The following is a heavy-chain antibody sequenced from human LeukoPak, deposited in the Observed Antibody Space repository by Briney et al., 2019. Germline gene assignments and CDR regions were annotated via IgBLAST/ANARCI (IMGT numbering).Heavy chain of an antibody. J-gene: IGHJ4*02. V-gene: IGHV4-39*01. CDR2: IYYSGST. D-gene: IGHD3-10*01. CDR1: GGSISSSSYY. Sequence: SETLSLTCTVSGGSISSSSYYWGWIRQPPGKGLEWIGSIYYSGSTYYNPSLKSRVTISVDTSKNQFSLKLSSVTAADTAVYYCVGDGQRLFFDYWGQGTLATVSS. CDR3: VGDGQRLFFDY.